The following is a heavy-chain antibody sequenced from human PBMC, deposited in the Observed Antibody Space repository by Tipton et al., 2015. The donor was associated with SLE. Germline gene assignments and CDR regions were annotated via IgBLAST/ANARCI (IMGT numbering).Heavy chain of an antibody. CDR2: INSGNGNT. D-gene: IGHD2-2*01. CDR1: GHIFSDYV. Sequence: QVQLVQSGAEVKKPGASVTVSCKASGHIFSDYVIHWGRQDSGQRLEWMGWINSGNGNTKYSQIFQGRITMTTDTSTSTAYMELSSLRSDDTAVYYCARSGYCSSTSCYLYYMDVWGKGTPVTVSS. CDR3: ARSGYCSSTSCYLYYMDV. J-gene: IGHJ6*03. V-gene: IGHV1-3*01.